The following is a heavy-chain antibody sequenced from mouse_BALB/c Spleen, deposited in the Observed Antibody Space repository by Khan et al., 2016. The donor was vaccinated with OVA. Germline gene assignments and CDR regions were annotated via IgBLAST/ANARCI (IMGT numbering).Heavy chain of an antibody. CDR2: LWCGGST. CDR3: ARKKYGNYGSLDY. V-gene: IGHV2-6-4*01. J-gene: IGHJ4*01. CDR1: GFSLSRYS. D-gene: IGHD2-10*02. Sequence: QVQLKESGPGLVALSQSLSITCTVSGFSLSRYSVHWVRQPPGKGLEWLGMLWCGGSTDYNSALECRLSLSKDNSKSQVSLNMNSLQTDETAMYYCARKKYGNYGSLDYWGQGTSVTVSS.